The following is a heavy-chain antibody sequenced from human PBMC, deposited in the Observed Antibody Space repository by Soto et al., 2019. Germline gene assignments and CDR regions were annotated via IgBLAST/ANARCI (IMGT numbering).Heavy chain of an antibody. CDR1: GFTFSSYA. V-gene: IGHV3-30-3*01. CDR2: ISYDGSNK. D-gene: IGHD6-13*01. J-gene: IGHJ4*02. CDR3: ATDYSRGAGY. Sequence: GGSLRLSCAASGFTFSSYAMHWVRQAPGKGLEWVAVISYDGSNKYYADSAKGRFTISRDNSKNTLYLQMNSLRPEDTALYYCATDYSRGAGYWGQGTRVTVSS.